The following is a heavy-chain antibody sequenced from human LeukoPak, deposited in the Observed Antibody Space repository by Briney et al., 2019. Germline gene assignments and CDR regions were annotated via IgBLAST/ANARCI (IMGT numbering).Heavy chain of an antibody. CDR3: ARDRGSGWYWFDP. D-gene: IGHD6-19*01. V-gene: IGHV4-59*01. J-gene: IGHJ5*02. Sequence: PSETLSLTCTVSGGSISSYYWNWIRQSPGKGLEWIGFISYSGSTDCNPSLKSRVTISFDASENQISLRLTSVTAADTAVYYCARDRGSGWYWFDPWGQGTLVTVSS. CDR2: ISYSGST. CDR1: GGSISSYY.